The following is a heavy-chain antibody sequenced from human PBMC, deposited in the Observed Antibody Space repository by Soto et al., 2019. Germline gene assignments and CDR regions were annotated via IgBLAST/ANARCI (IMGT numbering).Heavy chain of an antibody. CDR3: ARGTTTSAFSAMDV. CDR2: ISYDGSNK. D-gene: IGHD1-1*01. J-gene: IGHJ6*02. V-gene: IGHV3-30-3*01. CDR1: GFTFSNNA. Sequence: PGGSLRLSCAASGFTFSNNAMDWVRQAPGKGLEWVAVISYDGSNKYIAESVKGRFTISRDNSKNTLFLQMNSLRAEDTAVYYCARGTTTSAFSAMDVWGQGTTVTVS.